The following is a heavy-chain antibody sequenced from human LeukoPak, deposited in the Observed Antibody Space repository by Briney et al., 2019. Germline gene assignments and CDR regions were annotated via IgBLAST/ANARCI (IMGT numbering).Heavy chain of an antibody. CDR3: AKPLGNIVVVPAAPLGY. CDR2: ISGSGGST. D-gene: IGHD2-2*01. Sequence: PGGSLRLSCAASGFTFSSYAMSWVRQAPGKGLEWVSAISGSGGSTFYADSVKGRFTISIDNSKNKLYLQMNSLRAEDTAAYYCAKPLGNIVVVPAAPLGYWGQGTLVTVSS. V-gene: IGHV3-23*01. CDR1: GFTFSSYA. J-gene: IGHJ4*02.